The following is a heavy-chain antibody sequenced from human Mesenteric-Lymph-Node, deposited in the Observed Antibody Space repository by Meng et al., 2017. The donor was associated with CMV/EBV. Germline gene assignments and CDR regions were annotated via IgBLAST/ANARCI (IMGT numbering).Heavy chain of an antibody. CDR1: GGSFSGYY. J-gene: IGHJ6*02. D-gene: IGHD2-2*02. CDR3: ARDRIYCSSTSCYKDGMDV. Sequence: SQTLSLTCAVYGGSFSGYYWSWVRQPLGKGLEWIGEITRSGSTDYNSSLKSRVTISIDTSKNQFSLKLTSVTAADTAVYYCARDRIYCSSTSCYKDGMDVWGQGTTVTVSS. V-gene: IGHV4-34*01. CDR2: ITRSGST.